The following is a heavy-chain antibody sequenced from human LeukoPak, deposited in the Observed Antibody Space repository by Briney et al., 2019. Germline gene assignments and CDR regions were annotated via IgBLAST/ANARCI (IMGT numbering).Heavy chain of an antibody. D-gene: IGHD2-21*02. J-gene: IGHJ4*02. Sequence: PGGSLRLSCVASGFTFSSYEFNWVRQAPGKGLEWVSYIPSSGSNVYYADSVKGRFTISRDNAKNSLYLQMNTLRAEDTAVYYCAREAGHCLGDCYDYWGQGTLVTVSS. CDR2: IPSSGSNV. CDR3: AREAGHCLGDCYDY. V-gene: IGHV3-48*03. CDR1: GFTFSSYE.